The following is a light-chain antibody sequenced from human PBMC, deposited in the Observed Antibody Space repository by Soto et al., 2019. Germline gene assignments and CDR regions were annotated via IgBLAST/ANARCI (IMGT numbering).Light chain of an antibody. J-gene: IGKJ2*01. CDR1: QSVNNK. CDR3: QQYKDWPTYT. Sequence: IVMTQSPAILSVSPGERATLSCRASQSVNNKLAWYLQKPGQAPRLLIYDTSFRATGIPARFSGSGSGTEFTLTISSLQSEDFADYYCQQYKDWPTYTFGQGTKLEIK. V-gene: IGKV3-15*01. CDR2: DTS.